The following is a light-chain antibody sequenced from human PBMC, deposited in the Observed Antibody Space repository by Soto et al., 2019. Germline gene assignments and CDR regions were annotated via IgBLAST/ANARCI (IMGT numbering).Light chain of an antibody. V-gene: IGLV2-23*01. J-gene: IGLJ1*01. Sequence: QSVLTQPASVSGTPGQTITIPCTGTSSVDGNCNLVSRYHQHRGKAPNLMFYEGSKRRSGVSNRYSGSKSGNTGSLTISGLQAEDEDDYSCCSYAGSSTDVFGTGTTVTV. CDR1: SSVDGNCNL. CDR3: CSYAGSSTDV. CDR2: EGS.